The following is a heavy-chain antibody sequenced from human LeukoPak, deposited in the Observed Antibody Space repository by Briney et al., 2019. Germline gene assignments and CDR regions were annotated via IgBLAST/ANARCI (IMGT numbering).Heavy chain of an antibody. CDR1: GGSISSSSYY. CDR3: ARDPTMIVVNDAFDI. Sequence: PSETLSLTCTVSGGSISSSSYYWGWIRQPPGKGLEWIGSIYYSGSTYYNPSLKSRVTISVDTSKNQFSLKLSSVTAADTAVYYCARDPTMIVVNDAFDIWGQGTMVTVSS. V-gene: IGHV4-39*07. D-gene: IGHD3-22*01. CDR2: IYYSGST. J-gene: IGHJ3*02.